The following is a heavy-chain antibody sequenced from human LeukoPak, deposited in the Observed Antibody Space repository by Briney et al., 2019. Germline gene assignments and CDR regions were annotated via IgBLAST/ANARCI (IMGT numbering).Heavy chain of an antibody. Sequence: SETLSLTCSVSDGSISSFCWSWIRQPAGKGLEWIGRIHTSGSTNYNPSLKSRVTISVDTSKNQFSLKLSSVTAADTAVYYRARQGRIYSFDYWGQGTLVTVSS. CDR2: IHTSGST. CDR3: ARQGRIYSFDY. D-gene: IGHD1-26*01. CDR1: DGSISSFC. V-gene: IGHV4-4*07. J-gene: IGHJ4*02.